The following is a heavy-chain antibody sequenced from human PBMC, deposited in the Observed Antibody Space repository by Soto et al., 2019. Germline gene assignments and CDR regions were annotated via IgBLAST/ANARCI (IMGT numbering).Heavy chain of an antibody. CDR3: ALLYSAASGTRYYFDY. Sequence: QITLKESGPTLVKPTQPLTLTCTFSGFSFTTDGMGVGWIRQPPGKALEWLALIYWDDDKRYSPSLKSRLTITKDASRNQVVLTLTNLDPADTATYYFALLYSAASGTRYYFDYWGQGTPVTVSS. CDR1: GFSFTTDGMG. J-gene: IGHJ4*02. D-gene: IGHD3-10*02. V-gene: IGHV2-5*02. CDR2: IYWDDDK.